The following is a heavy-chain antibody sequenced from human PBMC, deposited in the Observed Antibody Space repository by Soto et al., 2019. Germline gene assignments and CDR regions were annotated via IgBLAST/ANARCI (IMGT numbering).Heavy chain of an antibody. CDR1: GGPITTCGHF. J-gene: IGHJ4*02. V-gene: IGHV4-31*01. D-gene: IGHD1-26*01. CDR2: IYYSGTT. CDR3: ARAVSGSYLDS. Sequence: QVQLQESGPGLVQASQTLSLTCTVSGGPITTCGHFWSWIRRSPGKGLEWIGYIYYSGTTHYNPSLTSAVTISIDTCKKQFSLNLSSVTAADTAVYYCARAVSGSYLDSWGQGTRVTVSS.